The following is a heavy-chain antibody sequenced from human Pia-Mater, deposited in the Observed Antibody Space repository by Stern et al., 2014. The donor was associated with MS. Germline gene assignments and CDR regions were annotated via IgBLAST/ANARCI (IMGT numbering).Heavy chain of an antibody. CDR3: VRGGLSYGYGLDA. J-gene: IGHJ6*02. D-gene: IGHD3-16*01. V-gene: IGHV1-8*01. CDR2: MNPNNANT. Sequence: VQLVESGSQVRKPVASVKVSCQASGYTFINYDIFWVRQATGQGLEWMGWMNPNNANTGHAQKFQGRVTMTRNTSISTAYMELSGLRSDDTAVYYCVRGGLSYGYGLDAWGQGTAVIVSS. CDR1: GYTFINYD.